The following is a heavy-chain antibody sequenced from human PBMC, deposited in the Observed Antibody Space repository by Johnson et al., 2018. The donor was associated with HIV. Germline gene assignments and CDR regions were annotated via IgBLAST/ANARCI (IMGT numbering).Heavy chain of an antibody. D-gene: IGHD6-19*01. CDR3: ARDSRLGRLADAFDI. Sequence: QVQLVESGGGVVQPGRSLRLSCAASGFTFSSYAMHWVCQAPGKGLEWVAVISYDGSNKYYADSVKGRFTISRDNSKNTLYLQMNSLGAEDTAVYYCARDSRLGRLADAFDIWGQGTMVTVSS. CDR1: GFTFSSYA. J-gene: IGHJ3*02. CDR2: ISYDGSNK. V-gene: IGHV3-30*04.